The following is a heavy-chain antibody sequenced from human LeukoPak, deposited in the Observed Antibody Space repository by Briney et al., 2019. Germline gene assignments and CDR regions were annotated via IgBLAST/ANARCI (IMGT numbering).Heavy chain of an antibody. V-gene: IGHV3-23*01. D-gene: IGHD3-3*01. Sequence: GGSLRLSCAASGFTFSSYAMSWVRQAPGKGLEWVSAISGSGGSTYYADSVKGRFTISRDNSKNTLYLQMNSLRAEDTAVHYCANSNYDFWSGYYSYWGQGTLVTVSS. CDR2: ISGSGGST. CDR1: GFTFSSYA. CDR3: ANSNYDFWSGYYSY. J-gene: IGHJ4*02.